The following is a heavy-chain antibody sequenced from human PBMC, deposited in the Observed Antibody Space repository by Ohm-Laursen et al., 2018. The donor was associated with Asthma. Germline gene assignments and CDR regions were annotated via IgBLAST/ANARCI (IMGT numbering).Heavy chain of an antibody. CDR3: TRGGHYGSYFDY. Sequence: SLRLSCAASGFTFSTYWMHWVRQAPGKGLEWVARVYGDGSTTNYADSVKGRFTISRDNAKNTLYLQMNSLRAEDTAVYYCTRGGHYGSYFDYWGQGTLVTVSS. D-gene: IGHD4-17*01. CDR1: GFTFSTYW. J-gene: IGHJ4*02. V-gene: IGHV3-74*01. CDR2: VYGDGSTT.